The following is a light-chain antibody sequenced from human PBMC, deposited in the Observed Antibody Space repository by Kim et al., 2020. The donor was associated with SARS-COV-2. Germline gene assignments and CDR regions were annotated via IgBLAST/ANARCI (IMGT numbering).Light chain of an antibody. V-gene: IGLV3-1*01. CDR2: QDS. J-gene: IGLJ2*01. CDR3: QAWDTSTYVV. Sequence: VAPGQTASITCSGDKLGDKYACWYQQKPGQSPVLVIYQDSKRPSGIPERFSGSNSGNTATLTISGTQAMDEADYYCQAWDTSTYVVFGGGTKLTVL. CDR1: KLGDKY.